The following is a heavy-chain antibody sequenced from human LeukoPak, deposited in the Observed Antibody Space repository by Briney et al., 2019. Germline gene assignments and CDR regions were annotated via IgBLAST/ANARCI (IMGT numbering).Heavy chain of an antibody. CDR2: ISRNGGNT. CDR3: ARASRSSSCYGGACYFYYMDV. V-gene: IGHV3-20*04. D-gene: IGHD2-2*01. Sequence: RSGGSLRLSCAISGFSFDDYGMSWVRQAPGKGLEWVSGISRNGGNTGYADSVKGRFTISRDNAKNSLYLQMNSLRGDDTALYYCARASRSSSCYGGACYFYYMDVWAKGLRSPSP. CDR1: GFSFDDYG. J-gene: IGHJ6*03.